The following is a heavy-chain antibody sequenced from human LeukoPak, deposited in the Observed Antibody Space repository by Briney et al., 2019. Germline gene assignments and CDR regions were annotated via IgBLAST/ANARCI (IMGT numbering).Heavy chain of an antibody. V-gene: IGHV3-33*01. CDR1: GFTFSSYG. J-gene: IGHJ6*02. D-gene: IGHD3-10*01. CDR2: IWYDGNNK. Sequence: PGRSLRLSCAASGFTFSSYGMHWVRQAPGKGLEWVAVIWYDGNNKYYADSVKGRLTISRDNSKNTLYLQMNSLRAEDTAVYYCARVHYSGSGSYYPYYLYGMDVWGQGTTVTVSS. CDR3: ARVHYSGSGSYYPYYLYGMDV.